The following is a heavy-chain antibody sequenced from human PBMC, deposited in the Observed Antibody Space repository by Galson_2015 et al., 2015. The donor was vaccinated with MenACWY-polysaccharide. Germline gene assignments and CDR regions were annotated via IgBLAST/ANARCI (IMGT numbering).Heavy chain of an antibody. J-gene: IGHJ3*02. D-gene: IGHD6-13*01. CDR1: GSRFSHSG. V-gene: IGHV3-33*01. CDR3: AREGSRIVFHAFDT. CDR2: IQYDGSKI. Sequence: SLRLSCAASGSRFSHSGMHWVRQAPGKGLEWVAVIQYDGSKIVYADSVKDRFTISRDNSKNTLFLEMNSLGGEDTAVYYCAREGSRIVFHAFDTWGQG.